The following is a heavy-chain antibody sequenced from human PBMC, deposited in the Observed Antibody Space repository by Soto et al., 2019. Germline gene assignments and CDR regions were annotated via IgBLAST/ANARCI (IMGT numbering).Heavy chain of an antibody. Sequence: EVQLVESGGGLVQPGGSLRVSCTASGFMFSNYAMNWVRQAPGTGLEWLSYISSSSSTAYYAASVKGRFTISRDNAKNSLYLQMNSLRDEDTAVYYCARARRQGLVYAFDVGGQGTILTVSS. CDR1: GFMFSNYA. J-gene: IGHJ3*01. D-gene: IGHD6-19*01. CDR2: ISSSSSTA. V-gene: IGHV3-48*02. CDR3: ARARRQGLVYAFDV.